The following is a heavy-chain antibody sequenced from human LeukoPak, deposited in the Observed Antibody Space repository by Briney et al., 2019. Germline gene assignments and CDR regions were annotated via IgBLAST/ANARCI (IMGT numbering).Heavy chain of an antibody. D-gene: IGHD4-17*01. J-gene: IGHJ4*02. CDR3: AKRGYYGDYVIDY. Sequence: GGSLRLSCAASGFTFSSYAMSWVRQPPGKGLGWVSAIMGMGGSTYYADSVKGRFTISRDNSKNTLYLQMNSLRAEDTAVYYCAKRGYYGDYVIDYWGQGTLVTVSS. CDR2: IMGMGGST. V-gene: IGHV3-23*01. CDR1: GFTFSSYA.